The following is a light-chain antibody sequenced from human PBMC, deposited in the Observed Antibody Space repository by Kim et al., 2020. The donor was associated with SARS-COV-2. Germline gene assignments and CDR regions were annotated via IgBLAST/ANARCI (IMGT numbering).Light chain of an antibody. CDR2: DAT. Sequence: DIQMTQSPCSQSASVGDRVTITCQASQDINNHLNWYQQKPGKAPNLLIHDATKLETGVPSRFSGSGSGTDFTLTISSLQPEDIATYYCQQYDNLPTFGGGTKVESK. CDR1: QDINNH. V-gene: IGKV1-33*01. CDR3: QQYDNLPT. J-gene: IGKJ4*01.